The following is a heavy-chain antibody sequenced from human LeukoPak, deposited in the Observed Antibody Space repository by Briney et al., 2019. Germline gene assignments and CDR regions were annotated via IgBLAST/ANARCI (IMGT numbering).Heavy chain of an antibody. CDR2: INHSGST. Sequence: SETLSLTCAVYGGSFSGYYWSWIRQPPGKGLEWIGEINHSGSTNYNPSLKSRVTISVDTSKNQFSLKLSSVTAADTAVYYCARGGGWLQFRRGFDYWGQGTLVTVSS. CDR1: GGSFSGYY. CDR3: ARGGGWLQFRRGFDY. J-gene: IGHJ4*02. D-gene: IGHD5-24*01. V-gene: IGHV4-34*01.